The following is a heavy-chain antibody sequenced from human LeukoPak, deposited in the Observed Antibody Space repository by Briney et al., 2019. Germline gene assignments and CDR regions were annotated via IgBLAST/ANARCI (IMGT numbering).Heavy chain of an antibody. J-gene: IGHJ4*02. D-gene: IGHD4-17*01. CDR3: ARRGDYVGGGSDY. Sequence: SETLSLTCTVSGGSISSSSYYWGWIRQPPGTGLEWIGSIYYSGSTYYNPSLKSRVTISVDTSKNQFSLKLSSVTAADTAVYHCARRGDYVGGGSDYWGQGTLVTVSS. CDR2: IYYSGST. V-gene: IGHV4-39*01. CDR1: GGSISSSSYY.